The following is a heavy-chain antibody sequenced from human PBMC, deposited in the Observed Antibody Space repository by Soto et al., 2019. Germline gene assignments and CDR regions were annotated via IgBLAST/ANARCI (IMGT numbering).Heavy chain of an antibody. V-gene: IGHV2-5*01. J-gene: IGHJ4*02. CDR2: IYWNDDK. Sequence: SGPTLVNPTQTLTLTCTFSGFSLSTFGMGVGWIRQPPGKAMEWLALIYWNDDKRYSPSLRSRLTITKDTSKNLVVLRMTNMDPVDTAPYYCVNSRDSSPSDYWGQGTLVTVSS. CDR1: GFSLSTFGMG. D-gene: IGHD2-21*02. CDR3: VNSRDSSPSDY.